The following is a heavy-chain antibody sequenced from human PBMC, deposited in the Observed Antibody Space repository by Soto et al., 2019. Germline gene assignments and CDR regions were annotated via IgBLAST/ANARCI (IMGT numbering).Heavy chain of an antibody. V-gene: IGHV3-23*01. D-gene: IGHD6-13*01. Sequence: GSLRLSCAASGFTFSSYAMSWVRQAPGKGLEWVSAISGSGGSTYYADSVKGRFTISRDNSKNTLYLQMNSLRAEDTAVYYCAKDSSSWGGTASINYFDYWGQGTLVTVSS. J-gene: IGHJ4*02. CDR1: GFTFSSYA. CDR2: ISGSGGST. CDR3: AKDSSSWGGTASINYFDY.